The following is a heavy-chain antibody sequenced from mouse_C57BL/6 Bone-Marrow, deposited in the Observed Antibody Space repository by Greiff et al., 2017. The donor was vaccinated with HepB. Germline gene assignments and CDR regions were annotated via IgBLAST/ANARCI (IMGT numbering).Heavy chain of an antibody. CDR1: GFTFSSYA. CDR2: ISDGGSYT. Sequence: EVMLVESGGGLVKPGGSLKLSCAASGFTFSSYAMSWVRQTPEKRLEWVATISDGGSYTYYPDNVKGRFTISRDNAKNNLYLQMSHLKSEDTAMYYCARDHYYGSSPYAMDYWGQGTSVTVSS. J-gene: IGHJ4*01. V-gene: IGHV5-4*01. CDR3: ARDHYYGSSPYAMDY. D-gene: IGHD1-1*01.